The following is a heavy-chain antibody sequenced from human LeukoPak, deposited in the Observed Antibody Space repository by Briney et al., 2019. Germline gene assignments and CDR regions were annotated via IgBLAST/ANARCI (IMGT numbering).Heavy chain of an antibody. V-gene: IGHV4-31*03. CDR2: IYYSGST. J-gene: IGHJ4*02. CDR3: ARGFEGRWYFFDY. Sequence: SETLSLTCTVSGGSISSGGYYWSWIRQHPGEGLEWIGYIYYSGSTDYNPSLESRVTISADTSKNQFSLKLSSMTAADTAVYYCARGFEGRWYFFDYWGQGTLVTVSS. D-gene: IGHD4-23*01. CDR1: GGSISSGGYY.